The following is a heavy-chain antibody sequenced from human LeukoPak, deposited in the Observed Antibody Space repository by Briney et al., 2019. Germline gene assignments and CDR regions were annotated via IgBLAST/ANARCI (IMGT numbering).Heavy chain of an antibody. CDR2: ISSSSSYI. D-gene: IGHD5-18*01. CDR3: ARGGDTWGPPSYYYGMDV. CDR1: GFTFSSYS. J-gene: IGHJ6*02. Sequence: GGSLRLSCAASGFTFSSYSMNWVRQAPGKGLEWVSSISSSSSYIYYADSVKGRFTISRDNAKNSLYLQMNSLRAEDTAVYYCARGGDTWGPPSYYYGMDVWGQGTTVTVSS. V-gene: IGHV3-21*01.